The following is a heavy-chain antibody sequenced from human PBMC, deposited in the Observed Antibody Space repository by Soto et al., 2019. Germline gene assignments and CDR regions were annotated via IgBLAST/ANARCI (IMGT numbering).Heavy chain of an antibody. CDR3: ASSATLRFLEWLRAAFDI. J-gene: IGHJ3*02. Sequence: GASVKVSCKASGYTFTSHAMHWVRQAPGQRLEWMGWINAGNGNTKYSQKFQGRVTITRDTSASTAYMELSSLRSEDTAVYYCASSATLRFLEWLRAAFDIWGQGTMVTVSS. CDR1: GYTFTSHA. CDR2: INAGNGNT. D-gene: IGHD3-3*01. V-gene: IGHV1-3*01.